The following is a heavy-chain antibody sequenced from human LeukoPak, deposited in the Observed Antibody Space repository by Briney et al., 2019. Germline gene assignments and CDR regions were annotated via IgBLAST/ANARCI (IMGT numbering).Heavy chain of an antibody. CDR1: GDSININNW. CDR3: AREMTAVTAFDF. CDR2: IYHSGST. V-gene: IGHV4-4*02. D-gene: IGHD4-17*01. J-gene: IGHJ4*02. Sequence: SETLSLTCAVSGDSININNWWSWVRQPPGKGLEWIGEIYHSGSTNYNPSLKSRVIISVDKSKNQFSLKLSSVTAADTAVYFCAREMTAVTAFDFWGQGTLVTVSS.